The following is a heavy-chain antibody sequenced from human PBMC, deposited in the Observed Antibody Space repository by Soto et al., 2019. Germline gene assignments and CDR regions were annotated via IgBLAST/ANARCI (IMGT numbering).Heavy chain of an antibody. J-gene: IGHJ4*02. V-gene: IGHV3-15*07. CDR2: IKSKPAGGTI. Sequence: LRLSCAGSGFTFSNAWMNWVRQAPGKGLEWVGRIKSKPAGGTIDYAAPVQGRFTISRDDAKNMVYLQMNGLKTEDSAVYYCVTGGYFLDYWGQGTPVTVSS. CDR1: GFTFSNAW. CDR3: VTGGYFLDY. D-gene: IGHD1-1*01.